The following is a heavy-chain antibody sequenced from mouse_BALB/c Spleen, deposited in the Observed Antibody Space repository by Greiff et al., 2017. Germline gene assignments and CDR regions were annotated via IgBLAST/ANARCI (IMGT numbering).Heavy chain of an antibody. CDR3: ATYRYDRAMDY. D-gene: IGHD2-14*01. V-gene: IGHV1-54*01. CDR2: INPSNGRT. J-gene: IGHJ4*01. CDR1: GYAFTNYS. Sequence: QVQLQQSGAELVRPGTSVKVSCKASGYAFTNYSLEWVKQRPGQGLEWIGEINPSNGRTNYNEKFKSKATLTVDKSSSTAYMQLSSLTSEDSAVYYCATYRYDRAMDYWGQGTSVTVSS.